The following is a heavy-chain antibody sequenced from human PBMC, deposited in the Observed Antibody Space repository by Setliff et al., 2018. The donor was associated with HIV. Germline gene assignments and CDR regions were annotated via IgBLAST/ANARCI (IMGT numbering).Heavy chain of an antibody. CDR3: TSDPPASGWTLAY. CDR1: GFTFSTHA. J-gene: IGHJ4*02. Sequence: GGSLRLSCGASGFTFSTHAMHWVRQAPGKAMEWVAYIWYDGSNKYYADSVKGRFAISRDNSKNTLYLQMDSLRAEDTALYYCTSDPPASGWTLAYWGQGALVTVSS. D-gene: IGHD6-19*01. V-gene: IGHV3-33*01. CDR2: IWYDGSNK.